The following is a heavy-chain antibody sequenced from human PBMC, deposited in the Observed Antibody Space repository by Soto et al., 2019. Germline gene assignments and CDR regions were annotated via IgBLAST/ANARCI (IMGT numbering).Heavy chain of an antibody. CDR1: GFTFGDYA. CDR3: TRDPDILTGFATYGMDV. J-gene: IGHJ6*02. V-gene: IGHV3-49*03. Sequence: PGGSLRLSCTASGFTFGDYAMSWFRQAPGKGLEWVGFIRSKAYGGTTEYAASVKGRFTISRDDSKSIAYLQMNSLKTEDTAVYYCTRDPDILTGFATYGMDVWGQGTTVTVSS. D-gene: IGHD3-9*01. CDR2: IRSKAYGGTT.